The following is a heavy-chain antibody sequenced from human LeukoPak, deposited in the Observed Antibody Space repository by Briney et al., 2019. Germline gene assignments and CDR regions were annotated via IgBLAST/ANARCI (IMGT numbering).Heavy chain of an antibody. CDR3: AKDSNPGIAVAGTFISRYYYYGMDV. CDR2: ISWNSGSI. J-gene: IGHJ6*02. CDR1: GFTFDDYA. Sequence: GRSLRLSCAASGFTFDDYAMLWVRQAPGKGLEWVSGISWNSGSIGYADSVKGRFTISRDNAKNSLYLQMNSLRAEDTALYYCAKDSNPGIAVAGTFISRYYYYGMDVWGQGATVTVSS. D-gene: IGHD6-19*01. V-gene: IGHV3-9*01.